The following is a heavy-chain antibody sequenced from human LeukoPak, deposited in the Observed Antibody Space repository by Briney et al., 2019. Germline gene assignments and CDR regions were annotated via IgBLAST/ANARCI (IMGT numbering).Heavy chain of an antibody. CDR2: ISYDGSNK. CDR1: GFTFSSYG. V-gene: IGHV3-30*18. D-gene: IGHD1-26*01. J-gene: IGHJ4*02. Sequence: GGSLRLSCAASGFTFSSYGMHWVRQAPGKGLEWVAVISYDGSNKYYADSVKGRFAISRDNSKNTLYLQMNSLRAEDTAVYYCAKALTFYSGSYDYWGQGTLVTVSS. CDR3: AKALTFYSGSYDY.